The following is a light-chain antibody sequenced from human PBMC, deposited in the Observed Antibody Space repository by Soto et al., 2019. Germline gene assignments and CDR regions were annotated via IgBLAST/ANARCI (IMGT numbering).Light chain of an antibody. CDR3: SSYTSGGTYV. J-gene: IGLJ1*01. V-gene: IGLV2-14*01. CDR2: DGT. Sequence: QSALTQPASVSGSPGKSITISCTGTSSDVGGYNYVSWYQQHPGKAPKLMIYDGTNRPSGVANRVSGAKSGNTASLTISGLQTEDEADYYCSSYTSGGTYVFGTGTKVTVL. CDR1: SSDVGGYNY.